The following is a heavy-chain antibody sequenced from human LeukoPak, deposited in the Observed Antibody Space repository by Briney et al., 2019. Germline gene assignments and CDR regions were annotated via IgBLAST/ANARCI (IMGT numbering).Heavy chain of an antibody. V-gene: IGHV3-21*06. CDR2: ISTSSIYI. J-gene: IGHJ4*02. CDR3: ARGPYDYGEYIDY. D-gene: IGHD4-17*01. Sequence: PEESLTLSCATSGFALNRHSMIWVRQAPGKGLEWVASISTSSIYIYYADSVKGRFTVSRNNAKNSVFLQMDSLRAEDTAVYYCARGPYDYGEYIDYWGQGTLVTVSS. CDR1: GFALNRHS.